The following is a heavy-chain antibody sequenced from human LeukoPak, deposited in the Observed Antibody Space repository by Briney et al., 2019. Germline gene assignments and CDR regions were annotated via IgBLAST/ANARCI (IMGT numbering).Heavy chain of an antibody. CDR2: FDPEGGET. V-gene: IGHV1-24*01. CDR1: GYTLTELS. CDR3: ATAAGYYYDSSGYSNWFDP. D-gene: IGHD3-22*01. Sequence: ASVKVSCKVSGYTLTELSMHWVRQAPGKGLEWMGGFDPEGGETIYAQKFQGRVTMTEDTSTDTAYMELSSLRSEDTAVYYCATAAGYYYDSSGYSNWFDPWGQGTLVTVSS. J-gene: IGHJ5*02.